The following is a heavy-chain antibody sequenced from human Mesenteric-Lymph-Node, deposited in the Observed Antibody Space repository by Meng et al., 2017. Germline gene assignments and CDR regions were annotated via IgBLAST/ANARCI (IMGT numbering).Heavy chain of an antibody. Sequence: ASAMVFCKASGYTYTGYYMHWVRQAPGQGLEWMGRINPNRGGTNYAQKSQGRVTMTRDTSLSTAYMELSRLRSDDTAVYYCARVVAVDTITDAFDIWGQGTMVTVSS. D-gene: IGHD5-12*01. CDR3: ARVVAVDTITDAFDI. CDR2: INPNRGGT. J-gene: IGHJ3*02. V-gene: IGHV1-2*06. CDR1: GYTYTGYY.